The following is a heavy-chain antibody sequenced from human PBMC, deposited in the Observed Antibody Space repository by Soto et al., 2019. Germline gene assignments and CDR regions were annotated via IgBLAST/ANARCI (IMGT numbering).Heavy chain of an antibody. Sequence: QLQLQESGSGLVKPSQTLSLTCAVSGGSISSGGYSWSWIRQPPGKGLEWIGYIYHSGSTYYNPCLRDRVARSVARTTRQFSLTLSSVTAADTALYYWATGRQLVRIYWGQGTLVTVSS. J-gene: IGHJ4*02. CDR2: IYHSGST. CDR3: ATGRQLVRIY. D-gene: IGHD6-13*01. CDR1: GGSISSGGYS. V-gene: IGHV4-30-2*01.